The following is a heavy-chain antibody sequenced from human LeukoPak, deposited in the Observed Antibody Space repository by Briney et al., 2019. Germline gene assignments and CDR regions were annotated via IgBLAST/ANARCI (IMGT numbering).Heavy chain of an antibody. CDR3: ARETTVVTGVLDY. D-gene: IGHD4-23*01. J-gene: IGHJ4*02. V-gene: IGHV4-59*12. CDR2: IYYSGST. CDR1: GDPISSYY. Sequence: PSETLSLTCTVSGDPISSYYWSWIRQPPGKGLEWIGYIYYSGSTNYNPSLKSRVTISVDTSKNQFSLKLSSVTAADTAVYYCARETTVVTGVLDYWGQGTLVTVSS.